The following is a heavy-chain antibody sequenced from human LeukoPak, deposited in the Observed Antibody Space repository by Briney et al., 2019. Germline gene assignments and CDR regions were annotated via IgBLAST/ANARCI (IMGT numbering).Heavy chain of an antibody. Sequence: GASVKVSCKASGYTFTSYGISWVRQAPGQGLEWMGWISAYNGNTNYAQKLQGRVTMTTDTSTSTAYMELRSLRSDDTAVYYCAREFSTDSSGPNFDYWGQGTLVTVSS. CDR2: ISAYNGNT. D-gene: IGHD6-19*01. V-gene: IGHV1-18*01. CDR3: AREFSTDSSGPNFDY. J-gene: IGHJ4*02. CDR1: GYTFTSYG.